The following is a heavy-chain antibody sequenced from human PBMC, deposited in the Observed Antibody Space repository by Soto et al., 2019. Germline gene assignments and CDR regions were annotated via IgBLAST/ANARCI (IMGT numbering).Heavy chain of an antibody. J-gene: IGHJ4*02. CDR2: IYYSGST. CDR3: ASSPKAIVVVVGEYYFDY. V-gene: IGHV4-30-4*01. CDR1: GGSISSGDYY. Sequence: SETLSLTCTVSGGSISSGDYYWSWIRQPPGKGLEWIGYIYYSGSTYYNPSLKSRVTISVDTSKNQFSLKLTSVTAADTAVYYCASSPKAIVVVVGEYYFDYWGQGTLVTVSS. D-gene: IGHD2-15*01.